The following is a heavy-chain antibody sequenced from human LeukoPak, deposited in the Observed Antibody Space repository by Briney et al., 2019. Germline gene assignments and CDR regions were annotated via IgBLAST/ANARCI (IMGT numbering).Heavy chain of an antibody. J-gene: IGHJ4*02. CDR2: INPNSGGT. V-gene: IGHV1-2*02. CDR1: GYKFTGYY. D-gene: IGHD3-10*01. Sequence: ASVKVSCKTSGYKFTGYYMHWVRQAPGQGLEWMGWINPNSGGTNYAQKFQGRVTMTRDTSISTAYMELSRLRSDDTAVYYCARDLETGSYLDYWGQGTLVTVSS. CDR3: ARDLETGSYLDY.